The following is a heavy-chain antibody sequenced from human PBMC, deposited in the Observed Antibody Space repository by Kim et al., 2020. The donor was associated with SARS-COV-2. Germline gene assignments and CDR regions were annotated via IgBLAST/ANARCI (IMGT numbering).Heavy chain of an antibody. D-gene: IGHD3-22*01. CDR3: AGGDDSSGYYFFDY. CDR2: ISSSSSYT. J-gene: IGHJ4*02. Sequence: GGSLRLSCAASGFTFSDYYMSWIRQAPGKGLEWVSYISSSSSYTNYADSVKGRFTISRDNAKNSLYLQMNSLRAEDTAVYYCAGGDDSSGYYFFDYWGQGTLVTVSS. V-gene: IGHV3-11*03. CDR1: GFTFSDYY.